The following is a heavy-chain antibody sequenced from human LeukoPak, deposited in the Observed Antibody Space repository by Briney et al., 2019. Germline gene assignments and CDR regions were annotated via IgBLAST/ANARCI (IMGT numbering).Heavy chain of an antibody. CDR3: ARGSWARAYDPDY. CDR2: ISVDNGNT. Sequence: ASVKVSCKTSGYTFTNYGISWVRQAPGQGLEWMAWISVDNGNTNYNRRLQGRVTLTTDTSTSTAYMDLRSLRSDDTAVYYCARGSWARAYDPDYWGQGTLVTVSS. V-gene: IGHV1-18*01. CDR1: GYTFTNYG. J-gene: IGHJ4*02. D-gene: IGHD5-12*01.